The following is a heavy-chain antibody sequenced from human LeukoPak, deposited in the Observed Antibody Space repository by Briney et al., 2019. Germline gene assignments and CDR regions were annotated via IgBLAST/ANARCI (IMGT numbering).Heavy chain of an antibody. Sequence: PGRSLRLSCAASGFTFSSYGMHWVRQAPGKGLEWVAVISYDGSNKYYADPVKGRFTISRDNSKNTLYLQMNSLRAEDTAVYYCAKLIIVGATTSDYWGQGTLVTVSS. J-gene: IGHJ4*02. V-gene: IGHV3-30*18. CDR3: AKLIIVGATTSDY. CDR2: ISYDGSNK. D-gene: IGHD1-26*01. CDR1: GFTFSSYG.